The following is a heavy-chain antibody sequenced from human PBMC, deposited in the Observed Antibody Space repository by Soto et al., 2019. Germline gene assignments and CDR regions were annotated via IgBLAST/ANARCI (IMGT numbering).Heavy chain of an antibody. D-gene: IGHD6-6*01. CDR2: ISAYKGNT. CDR1: GFTFTNYG. CDR3: ASRSGQLPYYFDY. Sequence: QVQLVQSGAEVKKPGASVKVSCRASGFTFTNYGISWVRQAPGQGLEWMGWISAYKGNTNYAQNLQGRVTMTRDTSTSTAYMELRSLRSDDTAVYYCASRSGQLPYYFDYWGQGTLVTVSS. J-gene: IGHJ4*02. V-gene: IGHV1-18*01.